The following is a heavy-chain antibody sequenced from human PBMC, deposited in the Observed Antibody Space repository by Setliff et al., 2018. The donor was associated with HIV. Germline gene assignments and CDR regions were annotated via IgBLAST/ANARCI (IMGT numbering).Heavy chain of an antibody. V-gene: IGHV3-9*01. D-gene: IGHD5-12*01. CDR1: GITFSSYA. Sequence: HPGGSLRLSCVASGITFSSYAMSWVRRAPGKGLEWVSGSNWKGDTIGYADSVKGRFTISRDNAKNTLYLQMNSLRAEDTGVYYCHSGYDTEEQSYFDYWGQGALVTVSS. J-gene: IGHJ4*02. CDR3: HSGYDTEEQSYFDY. CDR2: SNWKGDTI.